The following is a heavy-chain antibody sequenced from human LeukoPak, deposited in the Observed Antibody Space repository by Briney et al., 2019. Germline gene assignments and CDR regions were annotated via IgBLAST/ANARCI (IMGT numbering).Heavy chain of an antibody. Sequence: SQTLSLTCAISGDSVSSNSAAWNWIRQYPSRGLEWLGRTYYRSKWYNDYAVSVKSRITINPDTSKNQFSLQPNSVTPEDTAVYYCARGSAAAGPANWFDPWGQGTLVTVSS. CDR1: GDSVSSNSAA. CDR2: TYYRSKWYN. V-gene: IGHV6-1*01. J-gene: IGHJ5*02. CDR3: ARGSAAAGPANWFDP. D-gene: IGHD6-13*01.